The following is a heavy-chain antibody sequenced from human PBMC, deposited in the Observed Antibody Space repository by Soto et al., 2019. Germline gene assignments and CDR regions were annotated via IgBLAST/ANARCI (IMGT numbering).Heavy chain of an antibody. Sequence: PSETLSLTCTVSGGSISSYYWSWIRQPPGKGLEWIGYIYYSGSTNYNPSLKSRVTISVDTSKNQFSLKLSSVTAADTAVYYCARKRIVATVDFDYWGQGTLVTVSS. CDR2: IYYSGST. V-gene: IGHV4-59*08. J-gene: IGHJ4*02. CDR1: GGSISSYY. CDR3: ARKRIVATVDFDY. D-gene: IGHD5-12*01.